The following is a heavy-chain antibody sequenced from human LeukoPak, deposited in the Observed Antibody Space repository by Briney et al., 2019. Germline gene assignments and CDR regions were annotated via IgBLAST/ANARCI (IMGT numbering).Heavy chain of an antibody. CDR3: ARVDYYDSSGTNWLDP. CDR1: GYTFTSYY. D-gene: IGHD3-22*01. CDR2: MNPNSGNT. V-gene: IGHV1-8*03. J-gene: IGHJ5*02. Sequence: ASVKVSCKASGYTFTSYYINWVRQATGQGLEWMGWMNPNSGNTGYAQKFQGRVTITRNTSISTAYMELSSRRSEDPAVYYCARVDYYDSSGTNWLDPWGQGTLVTVSS.